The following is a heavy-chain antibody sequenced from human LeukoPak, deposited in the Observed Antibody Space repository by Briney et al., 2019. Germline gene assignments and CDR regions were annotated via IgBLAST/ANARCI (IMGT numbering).Heavy chain of an antibody. D-gene: IGHD3-3*01. Sequence: ASVKVSCKASGYTFTGYYMHWVRQAPGQGLEWMGWINPNSGGTNYAQKFQGRVTMTRDTSISTAYMELSRLRSDDTAVYYCARASYDFWSGFYHNWFDPWGQGTLVTVSS. V-gene: IGHV1-2*02. J-gene: IGHJ5*02. CDR3: ARASYDFWSGFYHNWFDP. CDR2: INPNSGGT. CDR1: GYTFTGYY.